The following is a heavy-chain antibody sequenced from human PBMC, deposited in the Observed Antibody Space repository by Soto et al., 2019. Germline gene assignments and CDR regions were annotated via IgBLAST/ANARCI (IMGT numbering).Heavy chain of an antibody. V-gene: IGHV3-30*03. CDR3: AIEHYTYDNGIEA. CDR1: GFTFSTYG. J-gene: IGHJ6*02. Sequence: PGGSLRLSCAASGFTFSTYGRHWVRRDPGGRPQCVAVIFSDGSNNYYADSVKGRFTISRDNSKNTLYLQLNSLRAEDTAVYYCAIEHYTYDNGIEAWGQGTTVTVYS. CDR2: IFSDGSNN. D-gene: IGHD3-22*01.